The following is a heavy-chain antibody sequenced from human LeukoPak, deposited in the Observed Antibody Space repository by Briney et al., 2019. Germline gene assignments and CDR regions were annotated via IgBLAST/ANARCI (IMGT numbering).Heavy chain of an antibody. D-gene: IGHD3-22*01. CDR1: GFTVSSNY. CDR2: IYSGGST. V-gene: IGHV3-53*01. CDR3: ARVRYYYDSSGYDL. Sequence: GGSLRLSCAASGFTVSSNYMSWVRQAPGKGLEWVSVIYSGGSTYYADSVKGRFTISRDNSKNTLYLQMNSLRAEDTAVYYCARVRYYYDSSGYDLWGQGTLVTVSS. J-gene: IGHJ4*02.